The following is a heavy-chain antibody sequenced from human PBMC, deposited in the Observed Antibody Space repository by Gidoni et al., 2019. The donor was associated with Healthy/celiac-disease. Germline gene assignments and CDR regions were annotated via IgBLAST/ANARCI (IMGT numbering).Heavy chain of an antibody. Sequence: QVQLVESGGGVVQPGRSLRLSCPASGFPFRSYGMHWVRQAPGKGLELVAVISYDGSNKYYADSVKGRFTISRDNSKNTLYLQMNSLRAEDTAVYYCAKDRFFGSYYNFDYWGQGTLVTVSS. CDR2: ISYDGSNK. CDR1: GFPFRSYG. CDR3: AKDRFFGSYYNFDY. V-gene: IGHV3-30*18. J-gene: IGHJ4*02. D-gene: IGHD1-26*01.